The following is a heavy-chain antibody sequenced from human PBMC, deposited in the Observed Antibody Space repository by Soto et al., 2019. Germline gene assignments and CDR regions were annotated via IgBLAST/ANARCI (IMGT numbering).Heavy chain of an antibody. CDR1: GFTFSSYA. Sequence: GGSLRLSCAASGFTFSSYAMHWVRQAPGKGLEWVAVISYDGSNKYYADSVKGRFTISRDNSKNTPYLQMNSLRAEDTAVYYCARDGYASHYYYYYYGMDVWGQGTTVTVSS. CDR3: ARDGYASHYYYYYYGMDV. J-gene: IGHJ6*02. D-gene: IGHD2-8*01. CDR2: ISYDGSNK. V-gene: IGHV3-30-3*01.